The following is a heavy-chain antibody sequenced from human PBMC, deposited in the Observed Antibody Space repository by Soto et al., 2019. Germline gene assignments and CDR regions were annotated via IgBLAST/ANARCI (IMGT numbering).Heavy chain of an antibody. Sequence: QVQLVESGGGVVQPGGSLRLSCGASGFTFNNYGMHWVRQAPGKGLEWVAVIWNDGSGYYYANSVKGRFTISRDNSKNTLYLQMSSLRAEDTAVYFCARRQISPPTRGAAAARGGIDVWGHGTTVTVSS. CDR2: IWNDGSGY. J-gene: IGHJ6*02. V-gene: IGHV3-33*01. D-gene: IGHD6-13*01. CDR1: GFTFNNYG. CDR3: ARRQISPPTRGAAAARGGIDV.